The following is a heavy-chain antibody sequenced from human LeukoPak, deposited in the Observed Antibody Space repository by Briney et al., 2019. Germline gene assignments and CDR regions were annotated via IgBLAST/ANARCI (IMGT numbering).Heavy chain of an antibody. CDR2: INPDSGGT. Sequence: ASVKVSCKASGYTFTAYYMHWVRQAPGQGLEWMGWINPDSGGTKYAQKFQDRVTMTRDTSINTAYMELNSLICDDTAVYYCARGISGYDSWGQGTQVTVSS. CDR3: ARGISGYDS. J-gene: IGHJ4*02. D-gene: IGHD5-12*01. V-gene: IGHV1-2*02. CDR1: GYTFTAYY.